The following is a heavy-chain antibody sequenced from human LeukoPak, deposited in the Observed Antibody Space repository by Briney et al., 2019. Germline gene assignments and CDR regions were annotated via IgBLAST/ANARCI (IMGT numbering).Heavy chain of an antibody. CDR2: ISWNSGSI. CDR1: GFTFDDYA. J-gene: IGHJ3*02. Sequence: QPGRSLRLSCAASGFTFDDYAMHWVRQAPGKGLEWVSGISWNSGSIGYADSVKGRFTISRDNAKNSLYLQMNSLRAEDTAVYYCARSGRGGAFDIWGHGTMVTVSS. V-gene: IGHV3-9*01. CDR3: ARSGRGGAFDI. D-gene: IGHD1-26*01.